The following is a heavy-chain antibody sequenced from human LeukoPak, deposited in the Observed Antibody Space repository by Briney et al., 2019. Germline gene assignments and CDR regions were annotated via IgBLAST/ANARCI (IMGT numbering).Heavy chain of an antibody. CDR2: ISYDARSN. CDR3: ARFRFGYYDNSAPP. D-gene: IGHD3-22*01. J-gene: IGHJ5*02. V-gene: IGHV3-30*05. Sequence: GGSLRLSCVTSGFTFSNYGMHWVRQVPGKGLEWVAVISYDARSNFHVDSVKGRFTISRDNSKNTLYLQMNSLRAEDTAVYYCARFRFGYYDNSAPPWGQGTLVTVSS. CDR1: GFTFSNYG.